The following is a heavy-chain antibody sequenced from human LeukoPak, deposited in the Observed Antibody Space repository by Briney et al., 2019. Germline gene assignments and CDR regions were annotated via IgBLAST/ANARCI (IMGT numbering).Heavy chain of an antibody. J-gene: IGHJ6*03. CDR3: ARSPKLWFREPPYYYYYMDV. V-gene: IGHV4-59*12. Sequence: SETLSLTCTVSGGSISPFYWIWIRQPPGKGLEWIGYISYSGSTSFNPSLKSRVTISVDTSKNQFSLKLSSVTAADAAVYYCARSPKLWFREPPYYYYYMDVWGKGTTVTVSS. CDR1: GGSISPFY. CDR2: ISYSGST. D-gene: IGHD3-10*01.